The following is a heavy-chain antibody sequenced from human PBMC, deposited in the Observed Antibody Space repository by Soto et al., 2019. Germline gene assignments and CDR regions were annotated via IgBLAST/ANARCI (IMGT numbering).Heavy chain of an antibody. CDR1: GGSISSGDW. V-gene: IGHV4-4*02. CDR3: ARGPRL. J-gene: IGHJ4*02. CDR2: IYRRGTT. Sequence: QVQLQESGPGLVEPSWTLSLTCAVSGGSISSGDWWPWVRQPPGKGLEWVGEIYRRGTTNYNSSLTSRVTISLDKSKNQFSLKLTSVTAADTAVYYCARGPRLWGQGTLVTVSS.